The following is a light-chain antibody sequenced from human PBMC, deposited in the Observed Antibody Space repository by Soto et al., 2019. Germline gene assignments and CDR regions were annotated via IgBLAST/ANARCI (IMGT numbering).Light chain of an antibody. CDR2: EAS. CDR1: QDISNY. Sequence: DIQMTQSPSSLSASVGDRVTITCQASQDISNYLNWYQQKPGKAPKLLIYEASNLETGVPSRFSGSGSGTDFTFTISSLQPEDIATYYCQQYDNLPLTFRPGTKVDIK. V-gene: IGKV1-33*01. J-gene: IGKJ3*01. CDR3: QQYDNLPLT.